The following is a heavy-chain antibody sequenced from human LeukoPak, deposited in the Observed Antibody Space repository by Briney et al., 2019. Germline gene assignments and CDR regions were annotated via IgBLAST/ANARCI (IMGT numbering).Heavy chain of an antibody. Sequence: SETLSLTCTVSGGSISSSSYYWGWIRQPPGKGLEWIGSIYYSGSTYYNPSLKSRVTISVDTSKNQFSLKLSSMTAADTAVYYCARRAATQFDYWGQGTLVTVSS. CDR1: GGSISSSSYY. J-gene: IGHJ4*02. V-gene: IGHV4-39*01. CDR3: ARRAATQFDY. CDR2: IYYSGST. D-gene: IGHD1-26*01.